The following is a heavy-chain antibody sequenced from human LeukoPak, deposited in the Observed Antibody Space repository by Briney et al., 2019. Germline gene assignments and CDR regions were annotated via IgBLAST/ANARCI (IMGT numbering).Heavy chain of an antibody. Sequence: SETLSLTCTVSGGSISSYYWTWIRQPPGKGLEWIAYMYYSGSNSYNPSLKSRVTISVDTSKNQFSLKLSSVTAADTAVYFCARASYGANADYWGQGTLVTVSS. V-gene: IGHV4-59*01. J-gene: IGHJ4*02. CDR1: GGSISSYY. CDR2: MYYSGSN. D-gene: IGHD4-23*01. CDR3: ARASYGANADY.